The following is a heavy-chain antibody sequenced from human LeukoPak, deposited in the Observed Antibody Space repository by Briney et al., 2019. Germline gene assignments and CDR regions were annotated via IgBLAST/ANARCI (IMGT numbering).Heavy chain of an antibody. CDR2: ISSSSSYI. Sequence: PGGSLRLSCAASGFTFSSYSMNWVRQAPGKGLEWVSSISSSSSYIYYADSVKGRFTISRDNAKNSLYLQMSSLRAEDTAVYYCARDRGFGEPHDYWGQGTLVTVSS. V-gene: IGHV3-21*01. CDR3: ARDRGFGEPHDY. D-gene: IGHD3-10*01. CDR1: GFTFSSYS. J-gene: IGHJ4*02.